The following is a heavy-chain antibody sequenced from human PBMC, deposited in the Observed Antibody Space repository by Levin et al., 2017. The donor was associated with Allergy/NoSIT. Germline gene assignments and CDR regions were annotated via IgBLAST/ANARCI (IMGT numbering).Heavy chain of an antibody. CDR2: ISYDGSNR. V-gene: IGHV3-30-3*01. D-gene: IGHD1-26*01. J-gene: IGHJ4*02. Sequence: GESLKISCVASGISFSMSAMHWVRQAPGKGLEWVALISYDGSNRQFADSVKDRFSISRDNSRDTLYLQMDSLRADDTAVYYCARDGVGAQFGLDYWGQGTLVSVST. CDR1: GISFSMSA. CDR3: ARDGVGAQFGLDY.